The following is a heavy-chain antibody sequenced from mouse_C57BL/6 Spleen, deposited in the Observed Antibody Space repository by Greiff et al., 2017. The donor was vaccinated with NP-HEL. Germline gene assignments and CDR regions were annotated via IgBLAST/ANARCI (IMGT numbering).Heavy chain of an antibody. Sequence: QVQLQQPGAELVKPGASVKLSCKASGYTFTSYWMQWVKQRPGQGLEWIGEIDPSDSYTNYNQKFKGKATLTVDTSSSTAYMQLSSLTSEDSAVYYCARSGTTVPLYAMDYWGQGTSVTVSS. J-gene: IGHJ4*01. D-gene: IGHD1-1*01. CDR2: IDPSDSYT. CDR1: GYTFTSYW. V-gene: IGHV1-50*01. CDR3: ARSGTTVPLYAMDY.